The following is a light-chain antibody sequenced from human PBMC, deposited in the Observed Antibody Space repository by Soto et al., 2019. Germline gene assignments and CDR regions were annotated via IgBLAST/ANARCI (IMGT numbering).Light chain of an antibody. Sequence: DIVMTQSPDSLAVSLGERATINCKSSQSLLYSSNNKNKLAWYQQKPGQPPKLLIYWSSTRESGIPDRFSGSGSVTDFTLNISSMQAEDVEVYYCQHYYTTPVTFCGGTKVEI. J-gene: IGKJ4*01. CDR2: WSS. V-gene: IGKV4-1*01. CDR3: QHYYTTPVT. CDR1: QSLLYSSNNKNK.